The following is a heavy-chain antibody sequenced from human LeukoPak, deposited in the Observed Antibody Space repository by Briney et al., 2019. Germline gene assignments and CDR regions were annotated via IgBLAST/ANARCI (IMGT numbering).Heavy chain of an antibody. D-gene: IGHD6-13*01. CDR2: INPNSGGT. J-gene: IGHJ4*02. CDR3: ARDGAAAAGTVEFDY. Sequence: GASVKVSCKASGYTFTGYYMHWVRQAPGQGLEWMGWINPNSGGTNYAQKFQGWVTMTRDTSISTAYMELSRLRSDDTAVYYCARDGAAAAGTVEFDYWGQGTLVTVSS. CDR1: GYTFTGYY. V-gene: IGHV1-2*04.